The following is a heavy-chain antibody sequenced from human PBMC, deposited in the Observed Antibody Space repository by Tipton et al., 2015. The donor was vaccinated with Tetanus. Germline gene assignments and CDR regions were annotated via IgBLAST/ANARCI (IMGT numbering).Heavy chain of an antibody. CDR1: GFIFSSYG. D-gene: IGHD2-15*01. Sequence: SLRLSCAASGFIFSSYGIHWVRQAPGKGLEWVAVSWYDGTDTYYAESVRGRLTLSRDNSKNTLYLQMNSLRVDDTAVYYCAREADCSGGSCFSGDFDNWGQGTQVTVSS. J-gene: IGHJ4*02. CDR3: AREADCSGGSCFSGDFDN. CDR2: SWYDGTDT. V-gene: IGHV3-33*01.